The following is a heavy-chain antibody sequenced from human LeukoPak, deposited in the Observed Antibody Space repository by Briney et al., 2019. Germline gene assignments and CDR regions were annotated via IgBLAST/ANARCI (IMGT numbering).Heavy chain of an antibody. CDR1: GFTFSSYA. J-gene: IGHJ4*02. Sequence: PGGSLRLSCAASGFTFSSYAMSWVRQAPGKGLEWVSAISGSGGSTYYADSVKGRFTISRDNSKNTLYLQMNSLRAEDTAVYYCANQDVDTAMETSHFVDYWGQGTLVTVSS. D-gene: IGHD5-18*01. CDR3: ANQDVDTAMETSHFVDY. V-gene: IGHV3-23*01. CDR2: ISGSGGST.